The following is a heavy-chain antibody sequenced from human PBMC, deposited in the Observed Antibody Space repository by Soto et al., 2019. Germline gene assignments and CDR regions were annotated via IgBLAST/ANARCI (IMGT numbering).Heavy chain of an antibody. CDR1: GYTFSGYS. V-gene: IGHV1-18*04. D-gene: IGHD2-21*01. J-gene: IGHJ6*02. CDR3: ARDVFCGGAPACPDMDV. CDR2: ISGYNGNT. Sequence: QVVLEQSGGEVKKPGASVKVSCKASGYTFSGYSITWVRQAPGQGLEWMGRISGYNGNTSYARTLRGRLTLTTDTSTSTAYMELRSLTSDDTAVYYCARDVFCGGAPACPDMDVLGQGTTVTVSS.